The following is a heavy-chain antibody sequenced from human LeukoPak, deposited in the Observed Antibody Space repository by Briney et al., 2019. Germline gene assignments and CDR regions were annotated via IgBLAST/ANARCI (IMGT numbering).Heavy chain of an antibody. D-gene: IGHD4-17*01. V-gene: IGHV7-4-1*02. CDR3: ARVSTVTTFDY. CDR2: INTNTGNP. J-gene: IGHJ4*02. CDR1: GYTFTSYA. Sequence: ASVTVSCTASGYTFTSYAMNWVRQAPGQGLEWMGWINTNTGNPTYAQGFTGRFVFSLDTSVSTAYLQISSLKAEDTAVYYCARVSTVTTFDYWGQGTLVTVSS.